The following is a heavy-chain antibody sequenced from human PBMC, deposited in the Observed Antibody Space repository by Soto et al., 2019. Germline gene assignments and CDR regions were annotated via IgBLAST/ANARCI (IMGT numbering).Heavy chain of an antibody. D-gene: IGHD3-22*01. V-gene: IGHV4-59*01. CDR3: ARDRYFYDSRGYYRTLDS. CDR1: GGSFSNDY. CDR2: IFHSGIT. Sequence: SETLSLTCFISGGSFSNDYWTWIRQSPGKGLEWIGYIFHSGITDYNPSVKSRVTISIDKSRNLFSLNLTSVTAADTAVYYCARDRYFYDSRGYYRTLDSWGQGTLVTVSS. J-gene: IGHJ5*01.